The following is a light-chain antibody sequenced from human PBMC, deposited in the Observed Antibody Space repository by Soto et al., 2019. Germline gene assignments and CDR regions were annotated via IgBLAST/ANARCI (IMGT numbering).Light chain of an antibody. CDR3: QQRSNWPLT. CDR1: QSVSSY. CDR2: DAS. V-gene: IGKV3-11*01. J-gene: IGKJ5*01. Sequence: EIVLTQSPATLSLSPGERATLSCRASQSVSSYLAWYQQKPGQPPRLLIYDASNRATGIPARFSGSWSGTDFTLTINSLAPEDFAVYYCQQRSNWPLTFGQGTRLEIK.